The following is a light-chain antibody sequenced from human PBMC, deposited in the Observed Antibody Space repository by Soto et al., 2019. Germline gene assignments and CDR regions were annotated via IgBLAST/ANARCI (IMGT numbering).Light chain of an antibody. Sequence: DIVMTRTTLALSVTHGQTAYISCKYSKSLLPSNGKTYLYWYLQKPGQPPRLLIYDVSNRLSGVPYRFSGSGSGTDFTLKISRVEAEDFGVHYCIQSKRIPITFGHGTRLEIK. CDR2: DVS. V-gene: IGKV2D-29*01. J-gene: IGKJ5*01. CDR3: IQSKRIPIT. CDR1: KSLLPSNGKTY.